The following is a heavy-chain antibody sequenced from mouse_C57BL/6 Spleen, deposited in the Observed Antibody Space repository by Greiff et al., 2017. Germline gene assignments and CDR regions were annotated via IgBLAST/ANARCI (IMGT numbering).Heavy chain of an antibody. CDR3: ARDHYSNYAMDY. J-gene: IGHJ4*01. Sequence: EVKVVESEGGLVQPGSSMKLSCTASGFTFSDYYMAWVRQVPEKGLEWVANINYDGSSTYYLDSLKSRFIISRDNAKNIIYLQMSSLKSEDTATYYCARDHYSNYAMDYWGQGTSVTVSS. CDR1: GFTFSDYY. CDR2: INYDGSST. V-gene: IGHV5-16*01. D-gene: IGHD2-5*01.